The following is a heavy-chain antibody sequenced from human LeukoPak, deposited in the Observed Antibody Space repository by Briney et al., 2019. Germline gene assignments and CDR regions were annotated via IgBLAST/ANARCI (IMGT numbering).Heavy chain of an antibody. Sequence: GESLKISCKGSGYRFTNYWIGWVRQMPGKGLEWMGIIYPGDSDTRYSPSFQGQVTMSADKSISTAYLQWSSLKASDTAMYYCARRIKYDSSGYYLYYFDYWAREPWSPSPQ. V-gene: IGHV5-51*01. CDR2: IYPGDSDT. CDR3: ARRIKYDSSGYYLYYFDY. D-gene: IGHD3-22*01. J-gene: IGHJ4*02. CDR1: GYRFTNYW.